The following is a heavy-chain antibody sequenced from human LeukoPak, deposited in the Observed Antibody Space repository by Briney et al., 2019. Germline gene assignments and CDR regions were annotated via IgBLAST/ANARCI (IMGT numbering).Heavy chain of an antibody. V-gene: IGHV1-2*02. Sequence: GASVKVSCKASGYTFTGYYMHWVRQAPGQGLEWMGWINPNSGGTNYAQKLQGRVTMTTDTSTSTAYMELRSLRSDDTAVYYCARLGYSGYDQDYWGQGTLVTVSS. D-gene: IGHD5-12*01. CDR3: ARLGYSGYDQDY. J-gene: IGHJ4*02. CDR2: INPNSGGT. CDR1: GYTFTGYY.